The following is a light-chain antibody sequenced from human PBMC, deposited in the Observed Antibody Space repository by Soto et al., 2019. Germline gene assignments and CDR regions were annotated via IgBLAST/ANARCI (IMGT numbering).Light chain of an antibody. CDR3: QQYNGYWT. Sequence: DIQMTQSPSTLSASVGDRVTITSRASQSISDLLAWYQQKPGKAPKLLIYKASSLKSGVPSRFSGSGSGTEYTLTISSLQPDDFATYYCQQYNGYWTFGQGTKVEIK. CDR2: KAS. CDR1: QSISDL. V-gene: IGKV1-5*03. J-gene: IGKJ1*01.